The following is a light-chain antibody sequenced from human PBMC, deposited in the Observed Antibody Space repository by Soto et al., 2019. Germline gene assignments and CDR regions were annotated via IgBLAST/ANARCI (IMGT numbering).Light chain of an antibody. V-gene: IGLV2-11*01. Sequence: QSVLTQPRSVSGSPGQSVTISCTGTSSDLGGNNYVSWYQQQPGKDPKLMISAVTKRPSGVPDRCSGSKPGNTASLPVAGLEDEDEADYYCSSYMGGGKLVFGGGTKLTVL. CDR1: SSDLGGNNY. CDR3: SSYMGGGKLV. J-gene: IGLJ3*02. CDR2: AVT.